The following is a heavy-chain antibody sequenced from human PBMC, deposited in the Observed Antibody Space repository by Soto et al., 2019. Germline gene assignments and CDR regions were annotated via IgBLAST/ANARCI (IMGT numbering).Heavy chain of an antibody. J-gene: IGHJ4*02. CDR1: GYTLTELS. CDR2: FDPEDGET. D-gene: IGHD3-16*01. Sequence: ASVKVSCKVSGYTLTELSMHWVRQAPGKGLEWMGGFDPEDGETIYAQKFQGRVTMTEDTSTDTAYMELSSLRSEDTAVYYCATKLDDYVWGSLVPRGFDYWGQGTLVTVSS. V-gene: IGHV1-24*01. CDR3: ATKLDDYVWGSLVPRGFDY.